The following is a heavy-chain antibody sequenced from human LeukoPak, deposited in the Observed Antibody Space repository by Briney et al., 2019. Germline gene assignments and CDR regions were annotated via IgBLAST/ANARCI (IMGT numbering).Heavy chain of an antibody. Sequence: SETLSLTCTVSGDSISSSSYYWGWIRQPPGKGLEWIGSIYYSGSTYYNPSLKSRVTISVDTSKNQFSLKLSSVTAADTAVYYCARAYYGSGSPLLDYWGQGTLVTVSS. CDR3: ARAYYGSGSPLLDY. J-gene: IGHJ4*02. CDR2: IYYSGST. V-gene: IGHV4-39*01. D-gene: IGHD3-10*01. CDR1: GDSISSSSYY.